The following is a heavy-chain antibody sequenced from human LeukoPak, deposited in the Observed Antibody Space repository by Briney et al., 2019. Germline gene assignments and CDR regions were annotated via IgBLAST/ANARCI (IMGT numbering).Heavy chain of an antibody. V-gene: IGHV4-39*01. J-gene: IGHJ4*02. D-gene: IGHD2/OR15-2a*01. CDR3: ARRVIAATLDY. CDR2: ISYSGTT. Sequence: SETLSLTCSVSGGSISSSGYYWAWIRQPPGKGLEWIGSISYSGTTFYNPSLKSRVTISADTSKNQFLLRLSSVTAADTAMYYCARRVIAATLDYWGRGTLVTVSA. CDR1: GGSISSSGYY.